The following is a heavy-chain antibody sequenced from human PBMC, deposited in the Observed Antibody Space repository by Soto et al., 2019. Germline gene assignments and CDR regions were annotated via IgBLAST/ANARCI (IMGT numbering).Heavy chain of an antibody. Sequence: ASVKVSCKASGYTFTTFGISWVRQAPGQGLEWMGWISTYNDKTAYAQKLQGRVTMTTDTSTSTAYMELRSLRSDDAAVYYCSRERYYDFWSGSHDAFDIWGQGTMVTVSS. CDR3: SRERYYDFWSGSHDAFDI. CDR1: GYTFTTFG. CDR2: ISTYNDKT. V-gene: IGHV1-18*01. D-gene: IGHD3-3*01. J-gene: IGHJ3*02.